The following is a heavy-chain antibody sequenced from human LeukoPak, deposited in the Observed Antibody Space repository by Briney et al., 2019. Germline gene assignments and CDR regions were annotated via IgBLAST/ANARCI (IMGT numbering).Heavy chain of an antibody. CDR2: ISSSSSYI. CDR1: GFTFSSYS. D-gene: IGHD6-19*01. CDR3: TRDGESSGWYSAC. V-gene: IGHV3-21*01. J-gene: IGHJ4*02. Sequence: PGGSLRLSCAASGFTFSSYSMNWVRQAPGKGLEWVSSISSSSSYIYYADSVKGRFTISRDNAKNSLYLQMNSLRAEDTAVYYCTRDGESSGWYSACWGQGTLVTVSS.